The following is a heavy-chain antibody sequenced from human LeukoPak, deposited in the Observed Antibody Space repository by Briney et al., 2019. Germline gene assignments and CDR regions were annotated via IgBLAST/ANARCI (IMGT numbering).Heavy chain of an antibody. Sequence: PSETLSLTCAVSGGSISSGGYSWTWIRQTPGKGLEWIGYVYYTGNTNYNPSLRSRVTISLDSSKNQFSLRLSSVTAADTAVYYCARREAAGVFYFDYWGQGTLVTVSS. D-gene: IGHD6-13*01. J-gene: IGHJ4*02. CDR3: ARREAAGVFYFDY. CDR2: VYYTGNT. V-gene: IGHV4-61*08. CDR1: GGSISSGGYS.